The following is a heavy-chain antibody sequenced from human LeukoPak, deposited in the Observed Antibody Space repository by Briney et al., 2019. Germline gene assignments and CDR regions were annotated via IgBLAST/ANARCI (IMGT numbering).Heavy chain of an antibody. V-gene: IGHV4-34*01. J-gene: IGHJ4*02. CDR3: ARHFGDNSGTDY. Sequence: SETLSLTCAVYGGSFSGYYWSWIRQPPGKGLEWIGEINHSGSTNYNPSLKSRVTISVDTSKNQFSLKLSSVTAADTAVYYCARHFGDNSGTDYWGQGTLVTVSS. CDR1: GGSFSGYY. D-gene: IGHD3-22*01. CDR2: INHSGST.